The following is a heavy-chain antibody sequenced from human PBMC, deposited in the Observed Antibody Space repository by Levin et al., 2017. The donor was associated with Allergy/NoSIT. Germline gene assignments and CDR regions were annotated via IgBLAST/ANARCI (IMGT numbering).Heavy chain of an antibody. V-gene: IGHV3-48*02. Sequence: GGSLRLSCAASGFTFSTYNMNWVRQAPGKGLEWISYISSSSSNIYYADSVKGRFTISRDNAKNSLYLQMNSLRDEDTAVYYCARYYYDSGKVFDYWGQGTLVTVSS. D-gene: IGHD3-10*01. CDR1: GFTFSTYN. CDR2: ISSSSSNI. CDR3: ARYYYDSGKVFDY. J-gene: IGHJ4*02.